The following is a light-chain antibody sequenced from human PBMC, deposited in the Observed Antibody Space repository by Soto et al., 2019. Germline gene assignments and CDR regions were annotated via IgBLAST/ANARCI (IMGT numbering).Light chain of an antibody. V-gene: IGKV3-20*01. CDR2: GAS. CDR1: QSVSSSY. CDR3: QQYGRSPWT. Sequence: EIVLTQSPGTLSLSPGERATLSCRASQSVSSSYLAWYQQKPGQAPRPLIYGASRRAIGIPDRFSGSGSGTDLTLTISRLEPEDFEVYYCQQYGRSPWTFGQGTKVEIK. J-gene: IGKJ1*01.